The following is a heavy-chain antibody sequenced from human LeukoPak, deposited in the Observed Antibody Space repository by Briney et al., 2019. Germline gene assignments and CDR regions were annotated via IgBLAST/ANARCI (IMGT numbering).Heavy chain of an antibody. V-gene: IGHV4-39*01. CDR1: GGSIRSSNYY. Sequence: PSETLSLTCTVSGGSIRSSNYYWGWIRQPPGKGLEWIGNIYFSGSTYYSPSLRSRVTISVDTSKNRFSLELSSVTAADTAVYFCARRISDYDISDAFDIWGQGTMVTVSS. D-gene: IGHD3-9*01. CDR2: IYFSGST. CDR3: ARRISDYDISDAFDI. J-gene: IGHJ3*02.